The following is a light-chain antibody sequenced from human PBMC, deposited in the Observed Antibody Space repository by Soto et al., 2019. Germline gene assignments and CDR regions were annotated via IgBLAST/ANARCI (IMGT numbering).Light chain of an antibody. Sequence: QSALTQSASVSGSPGQSITISCTGTSSDVGGYNYVSWYQQHPGKAPKLMIYDVSNRPSGVSNRFSGSKSGNTASLTISGLQAEDEADYYCSSYTSRSTRVFGTGTKLTVL. CDR3: SSYTSRSTRV. J-gene: IGLJ1*01. CDR1: SSDVGGYNY. CDR2: DVS. V-gene: IGLV2-14*01.